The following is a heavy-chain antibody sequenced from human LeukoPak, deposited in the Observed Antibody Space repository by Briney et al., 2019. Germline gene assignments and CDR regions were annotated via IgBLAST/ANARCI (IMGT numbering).Heavy chain of an antibody. CDR3: ATPGFLEWLKAGYYYMDV. CDR2: IIPIFGTA. CDR1: GGTFSSYA. J-gene: IGHJ6*03. D-gene: IGHD3-3*01. Sequence: SVKVSCKASGGTFSSYAISWVRQAPGQGLEWMGGIIPIFGTANYAQKFQGRVTITTDESTSTAYMEMSSLRSEDTAVYYCATPGFLEWLKAGYYYMDVWGKGTTVTVSS. V-gene: IGHV1-69*05.